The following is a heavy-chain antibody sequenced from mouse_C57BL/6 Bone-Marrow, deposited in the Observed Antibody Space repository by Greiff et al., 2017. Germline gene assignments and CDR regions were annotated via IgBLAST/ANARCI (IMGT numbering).Heavy chain of an antibody. J-gene: IGHJ2*01. V-gene: IGHV10-1*01. CDR2: IRSKSNNYAT. CDR1: GFSFNTYA. Sequence: GGGLVQPKGSLKLSCAAPGFSFNTYAMIWVRQAPGKGLEWVARIRSKSNNYATYYADSVKDRFTITRADSESMLYLQMNNLKSADTAMYFCVSHNLRYFDYWGQGTTLTVSS. D-gene: IGHD1-3*01. CDR3: VSHNLRYFDY.